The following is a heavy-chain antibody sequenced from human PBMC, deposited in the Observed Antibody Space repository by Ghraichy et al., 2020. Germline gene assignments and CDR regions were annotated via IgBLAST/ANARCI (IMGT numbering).Heavy chain of an antibody. CDR2: ISFDGSLK. J-gene: IGHJ4*02. CDR3: AKDEGVHGDSRDY. V-gene: IGHV3-30*18. Sequence: LSLTCAASGFTFSTYGMHWVRQAPGKGLAGVAVISFDGSLKYYADSVKGRFTISRDNSKSTLYLQMNSLRDEDTAVYYCAKDEGVHGDSRDYWGRGTLVTVAS. CDR1: GFTFSTYG. D-gene: IGHD4-17*01.